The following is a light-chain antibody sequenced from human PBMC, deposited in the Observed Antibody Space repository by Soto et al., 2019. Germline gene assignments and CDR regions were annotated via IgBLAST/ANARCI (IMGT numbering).Light chain of an antibody. J-gene: IGKJ2*01. Sequence: EMVMTQSPATLSVSPGERATLSYRASQNLSRHLAWYQQQPGQAPRLLIYGASTRATGIPARFSGSGSGTDFTLTISSLQSEDFAVYYCQQYDNSPHTFGQGTKLEIK. CDR2: GAS. V-gene: IGKV3-15*01. CDR3: QQYDNSPHT. CDR1: QNLSRH.